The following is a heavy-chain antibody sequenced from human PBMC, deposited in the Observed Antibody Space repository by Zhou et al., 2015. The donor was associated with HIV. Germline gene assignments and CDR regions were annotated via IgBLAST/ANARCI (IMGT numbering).Heavy chain of an antibody. D-gene: IGHD6-13*01. CDR1: GGTFSSYA. CDR3: AREPDLTGYSSSWYGGFDY. J-gene: IGHJ4*02. Sequence: QVQLLQSGAEVKKPGASVKVSCKASGGTFSSYAISWVRQAPGQGLEWMGGIIPIFGTANYAQKFQGRVTITADKSTSTAYMELSSLRSEDTAVYYCAREPDLTGYSSSWYGGFDYWGQGTLVTVSS. CDR2: IIPIFGTA. V-gene: IGHV1-69*06.